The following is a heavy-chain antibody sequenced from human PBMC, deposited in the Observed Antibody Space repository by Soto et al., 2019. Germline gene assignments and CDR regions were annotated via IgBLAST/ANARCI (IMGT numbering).Heavy chain of an antibody. V-gene: IGHV1-8*01. D-gene: IGHD3-3*01. CDR2: MNPNSGNT. Sequence: GPSVKVSCKASGYTFTSYDINWVRQATGQGLEWMGWMNPNSGNTGYAQKFQGRVTMTRNTSISTAYMELSSLRSEDTAVYYCARPFGNDYYDFWSGPLLDVFAIWGKGTMVTVSS. CDR1: GYTFTSYD. J-gene: IGHJ3*02. CDR3: ARPFGNDYYDFWSGPLLDVFAI.